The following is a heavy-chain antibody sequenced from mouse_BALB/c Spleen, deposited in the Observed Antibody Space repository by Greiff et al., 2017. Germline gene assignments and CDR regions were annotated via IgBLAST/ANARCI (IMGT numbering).Heavy chain of an antibody. V-gene: IGHV1-37*01. J-gene: IGHJ2*01. D-gene: IGHD1-1*01. CDR1: GYSFTGYF. CDR3: ESGDYYGSSYNFDY. CDR2: INPYNGDT. Sequence: EVQGVESGPELVKPGASVKISCKASGYSFTGYFMNWVKQSHGKSLEWIGRINPYNGDTFYNQKFKGKATLTVDKSSSTAHMELLSLTSEDSAVYYCESGDYYGSSYNFDYWGQGTTLTVSS.